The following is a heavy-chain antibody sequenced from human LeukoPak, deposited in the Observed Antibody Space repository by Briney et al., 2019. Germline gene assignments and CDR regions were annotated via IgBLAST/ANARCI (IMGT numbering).Heavy chain of an antibody. V-gene: IGHV1-69*05. CDR1: GGTFSSYA. D-gene: IGHD1-26*01. CDR2: IIPIFGTA. Sequence: SVKVSCKASGGTFSSYAISWVRQAPGQGLELMGRIIPIFGTANYAQKFQGRVTITTDESTSTAYMELSSLRSGDTAVYYCARGVIVGATTTGFDYWGQGTLVTVSS. J-gene: IGHJ4*02. CDR3: ARGVIVGATTTGFDY.